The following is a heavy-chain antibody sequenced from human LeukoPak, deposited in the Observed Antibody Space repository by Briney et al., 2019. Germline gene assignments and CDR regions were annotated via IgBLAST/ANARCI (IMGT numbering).Heavy chain of an antibody. Sequence: ASVKVSCKASGYTFTGYYMHWVRQAPGQGLEWMGWTNPNSGGTNYAQKFQGRVTMTRDTSISTAYMELSRLRSDDTAVYYCARVHYGSGANWFDPWGQGTLVTVSS. D-gene: IGHD3-10*01. CDR1: GYTFTGYY. CDR2: TNPNSGGT. V-gene: IGHV1-2*02. J-gene: IGHJ5*02. CDR3: ARVHYGSGANWFDP.